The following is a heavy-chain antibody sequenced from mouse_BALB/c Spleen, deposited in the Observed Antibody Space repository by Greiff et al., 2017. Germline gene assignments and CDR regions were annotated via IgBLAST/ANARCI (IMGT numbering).Heavy chain of an antibody. J-gene: IGHJ2*01. Sequence: EVQLQQSGPGLVKPSQSLSLTCSVTGYSITSGYYWNWIRQFPGNKLEWMGYISYDGSNNYNPSLKNRISITRDTSKNQFFLKLNSVTTEDTATYYCARGRVDYYGSSYYYWGQGTTLTVSS. D-gene: IGHD1-1*01. CDR1: GYSITSGYY. V-gene: IGHV3-6*02. CDR3: ARGRVDYYGSSYYY. CDR2: ISYDGSN.